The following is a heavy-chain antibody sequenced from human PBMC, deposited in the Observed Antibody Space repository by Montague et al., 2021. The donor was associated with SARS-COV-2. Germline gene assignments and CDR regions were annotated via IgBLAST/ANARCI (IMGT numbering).Heavy chain of an antibody. CDR2: XAWDDDK. J-gene: IGHJ4*02. D-gene: IGHD6-19*01. CDR3: AREYSSGVYFDY. V-gene: IGHV2-70*11. CDR1: GFSLSTSGMC. Sequence: PALVKPTQTLTLTCTFSGFSLSTSGMCVSWIRQPPGKALEWLARXAWDDDKYYSTSLKTRLTISKDTSKNQVVLTMTNMDPVDTATYYCAREYSSGVYFDYWGQGTLVTVSS.